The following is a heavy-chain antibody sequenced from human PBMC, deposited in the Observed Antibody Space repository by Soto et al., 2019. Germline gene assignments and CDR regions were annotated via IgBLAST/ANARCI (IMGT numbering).Heavy chain of an antibody. CDR2: ISSSSSYI. J-gene: IGHJ4*02. D-gene: IGHD3-3*01. Sequence: GGSLRLSCAASGFTFTSYSMNWVRQAPGKGLEWVSSISSSSSYIYYADSVKGRFTISRDNAKNSLYLQMNSLRAEDTAVYYGARGSILEWLSIDYWGQGTLVTVSS. V-gene: IGHV3-21*01. CDR1: GFTFTSYS. CDR3: ARGSILEWLSIDY.